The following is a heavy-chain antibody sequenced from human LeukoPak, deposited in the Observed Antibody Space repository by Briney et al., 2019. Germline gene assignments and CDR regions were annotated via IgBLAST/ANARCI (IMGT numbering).Heavy chain of an antibody. Sequence: ASVKVSCKASGGTFSSYAISWVRQAPGQGLEWMGRIIPILGIANYAQKLQGRVTITADKSTSTAYMELSSLRSEDTAVYYCARGSRRSSTVTTYDYWGQGTLVTVSS. V-gene: IGHV1-69*04. CDR3: ARGSRRSSTVTTYDY. J-gene: IGHJ4*02. D-gene: IGHD4-17*01. CDR1: GGTFSSYA. CDR2: IIPILGIA.